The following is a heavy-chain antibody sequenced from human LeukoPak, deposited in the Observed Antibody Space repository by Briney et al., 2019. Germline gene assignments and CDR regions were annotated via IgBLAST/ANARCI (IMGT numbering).Heavy chain of an antibody. V-gene: IGHV3-53*01. CDR3: ARDPPPAGDYGY. CDR2: IYSGGST. CDR1: GFTVSSNY. J-gene: IGHJ4*02. Sequence: GGSLRLSCAASGFTVSSNYMSWVRQAPGKGLEWVSVIYSGGSTYYADSVKGRFTISRDNSKNTLYLQMNSLRAEDTAVYYCARDPPPAGDYGYWGQGTLVTVSS. D-gene: IGHD4-17*01.